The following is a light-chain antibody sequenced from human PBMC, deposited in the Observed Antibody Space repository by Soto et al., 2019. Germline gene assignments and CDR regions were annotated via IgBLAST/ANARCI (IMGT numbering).Light chain of an antibody. CDR2: GAS. J-gene: IGKJ4*01. CDR3: QQYNDWPLT. CDR1: QSVSST. Sequence: VMTQSPATLSVSPGERATLSCRASQSVSSTLAWYQQIPGQAPRLLIYGASTRVTGIPARFSGSGSGTEFTLTISSLQSEDCAVYYCQQYNDWPLTFGGGTKVEIK. V-gene: IGKV3-15*01.